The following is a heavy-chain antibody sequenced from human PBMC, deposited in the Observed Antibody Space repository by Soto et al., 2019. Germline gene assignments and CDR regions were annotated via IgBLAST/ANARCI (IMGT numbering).Heavy chain of an antibody. D-gene: IGHD6-13*01. V-gene: IGHV5-51*01. J-gene: IGHJ4*02. CDR2: IYPGDSDT. CDR1: GYSFTSYW. CDR3: ERLSPGSSGYYFDY. Sequence: SLNISFKGSGYSFTSYWLGWVRQLPGKGLEWMGIIYPGDSDTSYSPSFQGQVTISADKSSSPAYLQWSSLKASDTAMYYRERLSPGSSGYYFDYWGQGTLVTVSS.